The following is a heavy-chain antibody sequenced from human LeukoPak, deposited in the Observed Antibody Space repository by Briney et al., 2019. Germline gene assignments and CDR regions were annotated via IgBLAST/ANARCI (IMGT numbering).Heavy chain of an antibody. V-gene: IGHV1-18*01. CDR2: ISPYNGNT. CDR1: GYTFTSNG. CDR3: ARGTSGSYHSN. Sequence: ASVKVSCKASGYTFTSNGINWVRQAPGQGLEWMGWISPYNGNTKYAQKVQARVTITTDTSASTAYMELRSLRTGDTAVYYCARGTSGSYHSNWGQGTLVTVSS. D-gene: IGHD1-26*01. J-gene: IGHJ4*02.